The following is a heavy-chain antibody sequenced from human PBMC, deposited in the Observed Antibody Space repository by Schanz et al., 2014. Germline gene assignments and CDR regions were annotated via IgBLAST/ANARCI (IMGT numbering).Heavy chain of an antibody. Sequence: QVQLVQSGAEVKKPGASVRVSCKVSGYAFTTYGISWVRQAPGQGPEFMGWISTFRNEDTNSAQRFQGRLTMTTDTSTSTAYSELTSLRSDDTAVYYCARGRGCTGGSCYSWFDLWGQGTLVTVSS. J-gene: IGHJ5*02. CDR1: GYAFTTYG. CDR2: ISTFRNEDT. CDR3: ARGRGCTGGSCYSWFDL. D-gene: IGHD2-15*01. V-gene: IGHV1-18*01.